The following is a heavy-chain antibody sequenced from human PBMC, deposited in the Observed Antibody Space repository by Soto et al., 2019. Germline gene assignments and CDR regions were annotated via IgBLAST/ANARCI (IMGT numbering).Heavy chain of an antibody. CDR3: VEGGGAGTGS. CDR1: GCDFNIDW. CDR2: INKDGTSA. Sequence: VQLVESGGGLVKPGGSLRLSCATSGCDFNIDWMHWARQVPGKGLVWLSRINKDGTSAGYADSVGGGLTISRNNAKKTMYLQMLSMSVEDTAVYYFVEGGGAGTGSWGHGTLVTVSS. V-gene: IGHV3-74*01. J-gene: IGHJ5*01. D-gene: IGHD1-1*01.